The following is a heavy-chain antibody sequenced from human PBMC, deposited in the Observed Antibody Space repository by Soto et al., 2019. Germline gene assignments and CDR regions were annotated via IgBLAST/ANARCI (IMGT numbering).Heavy chain of an antibody. V-gene: IGHV3-23*01. CDR2: ISGSGGST. D-gene: IGHD1-1*01. J-gene: IGHJ6*03. CDR3: AKGEPNWNRDILGGSYYYYMDV. Sequence: GESLKISCAASGFTFSSYALSWVRQAPGKGLEWVSTISGSGGSTYYADSVKGRFTISRDNSKNTLYLQMNSLRAEDTAVYYCAKGEPNWNRDILGGSYYYYMDVWGKGTTVTVSS. CDR1: GFTFSSYA.